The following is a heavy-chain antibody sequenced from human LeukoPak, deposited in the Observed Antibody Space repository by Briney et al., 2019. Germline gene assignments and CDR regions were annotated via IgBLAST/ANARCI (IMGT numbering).Heavy chain of an antibody. CDR2: ISYDGHNE. CDR1: GFTFSGYG. Sequence: HTGGSLRLSCAASGFTFSGYGMHWVRQAPGKGLEWVAVISYDGHNEYYGDSVKGRFTISRDNSKNTVFLQMNSLRAEDTAVYYCAKGVGYGGMDVWGQGTTVTVSS. D-gene: IGHD2-8*01. CDR3: AKGVGYGGMDV. J-gene: IGHJ6*02. V-gene: IGHV3-30*18.